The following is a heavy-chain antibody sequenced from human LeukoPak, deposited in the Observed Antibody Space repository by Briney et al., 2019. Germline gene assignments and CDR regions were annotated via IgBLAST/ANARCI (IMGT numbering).Heavy chain of an antibody. V-gene: IGHV3-7*01. Sequence: PGGSLRLSCAASGFTFSDYHMSWIRQVPGRGLEGLANIKVDGSETYYADSVKGRFTISGDNPKNLLFLQINSLRVEDTAVYYCARETPRLGETRDGYRWGQGTVVTVSS. CDR2: IKVDGSET. J-gene: IGHJ4*02. CDR1: GFTFSDYH. CDR3: ARETPRLGETRDGYR. D-gene: IGHD5-24*01.